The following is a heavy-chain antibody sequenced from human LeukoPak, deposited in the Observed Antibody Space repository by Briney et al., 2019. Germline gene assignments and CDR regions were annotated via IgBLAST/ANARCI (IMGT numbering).Heavy chain of an antibody. Sequence: PSETLSLTCTVSGGFISSYYGSGLRQPAGKGLEWIGRIYTSGSTNYNPSLKSRVTMSVDKSKNRFSLKLRSVTAADTAVYYCAREWGLGPWGKGPLVSVST. V-gene: IGHV4-4*07. CDR3: AREWGLGP. J-gene: IGHJ5*02. CDR1: GGFISSYY. D-gene: IGHD3-16*01. CDR2: IYTSGST.